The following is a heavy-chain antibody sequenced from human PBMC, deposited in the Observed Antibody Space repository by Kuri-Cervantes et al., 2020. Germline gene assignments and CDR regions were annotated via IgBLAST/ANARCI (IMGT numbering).Heavy chain of an antibody. CDR2: ISNDGYTE. D-gene: IGHD3-10*01. CDR3: ARDHIWFGQFDFNMDL. J-gene: IGHJ6*03. CDR1: GFTFSSYA. Sequence: GGSLRLSCAASGFTFSSYAMHWVRQTPGKGLEWVSIISNDGYTEFYADSVKGRFSLSRDSSNNTLYLQMDSLRAEDTAMYYCARDHIWFGQFDFNMDLWGRGTTVTVSS. V-gene: IGHV3-30*04.